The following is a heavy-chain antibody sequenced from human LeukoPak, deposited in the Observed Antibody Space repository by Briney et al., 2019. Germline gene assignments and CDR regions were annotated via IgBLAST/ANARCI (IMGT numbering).Heavy chain of an antibody. D-gene: IGHD4-17*01. J-gene: IGHJ4*02. CDR1: GFTFSSYA. CDR3: VRSTVTHSFDY. Sequence: GGSLRLSCSASGFTFSSYAMHWVRQAPGKGLEYVSAISSNGGSTYYADSVKGRFTISRDNSKNTLYLQMSSLRAEDTAVYYCVRSTVTHSFDYWGQGTLVTVSP. CDR2: ISSNGGST. V-gene: IGHV3-64D*06.